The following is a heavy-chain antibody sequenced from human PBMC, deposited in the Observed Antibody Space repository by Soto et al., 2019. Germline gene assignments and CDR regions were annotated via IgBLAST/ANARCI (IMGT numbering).Heavy chain of an antibody. Sequence: QVQLVQSGAEVKRPGASVKVSCKASGYTFTSYGIIWVRQAPGQGLEWMGWISTYNGDTNYAQNFQGRVTMTTDTSTTTVHMELRSLRSDDTAVCYCAREERGSGWYFPGHFDLWGRGTLVTVSS. CDR3: AREERGSGWYFPGHFDL. J-gene: IGHJ2*01. CDR2: ISTYNGDT. CDR1: GYTFTSYG. V-gene: IGHV1-18*01. D-gene: IGHD6-19*01.